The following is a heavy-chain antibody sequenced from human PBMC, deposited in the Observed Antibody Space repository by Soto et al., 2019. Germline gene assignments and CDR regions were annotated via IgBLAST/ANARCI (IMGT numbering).Heavy chain of an antibody. J-gene: IGHJ5*02. V-gene: IGHV3-21*01. CDR2: ISSSSSYI. CDR1: GFTFSSYS. D-gene: IGHD2-2*01. Sequence: PGGSLRLSCAASGFTFSSYSMNWVRQAPGKGLEWVSSISSSSSYIYYADSVKGRFTNSRDNAKNSLYLQMNSLRAEDTAVYYCARDPGVIVVVPAVSCWFDPWGQGTLVTVSS. CDR3: ARDPGVIVVVPAVSCWFDP.